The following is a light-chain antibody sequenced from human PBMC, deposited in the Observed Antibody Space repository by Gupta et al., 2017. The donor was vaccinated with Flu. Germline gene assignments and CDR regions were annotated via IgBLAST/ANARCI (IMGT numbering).Light chain of an antibody. Sequence: DIVMTQSPDSLAVSLGERATINCKSSQSLLSSSNNKNYLSWYQHKPGQPPKLLISWASNREYGGTDRFSGSGDGTDFTLTSNRLQAEDGAIYCWEQDYSGPSFGQGTKVEIK. V-gene: IGKV4-1*01. CDR1: QSLLSSSNNKNY. CDR2: WAS. J-gene: IGKJ1*01. CDR3: EQDYSGPS.